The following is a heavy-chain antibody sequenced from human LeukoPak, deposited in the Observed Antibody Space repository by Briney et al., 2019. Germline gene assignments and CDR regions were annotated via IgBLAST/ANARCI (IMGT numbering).Heavy chain of an antibody. CDR2: INSDGSST. D-gene: IGHD1-14*01. V-gene: IGHV3-74*01. CDR3: ARDRIRGDY. Sequence: GGSLRLSCVASGFTFSSYWMHWVREAPGRGLVWVSRINSDGSSTSYADSVKGRFTISRDNAKNTLYLQVNSLRAEDTAVYYCARDRIRGDYWGQGTLVTVSS. CDR1: GFTFSSYW. J-gene: IGHJ4*02.